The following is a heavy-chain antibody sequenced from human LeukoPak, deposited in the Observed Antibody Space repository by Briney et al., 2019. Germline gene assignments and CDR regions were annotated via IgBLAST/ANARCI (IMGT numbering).Heavy chain of an antibody. D-gene: IGHD6-19*01. CDR3: ARGPYTNGHYFDY. CDR2: IKQDGSEK. Sequence: GGPLRLSCAASGFTFSSFWMSWVRQAPGKGLEWVANIKQDGSEKYYVDSVKGRFTISRDNAKNSLYLQMNSLRAEDTAVYYCARGPYTNGHYFDYWGQGTLATVSS. CDR1: GFTFSSFW. V-gene: IGHV3-7*04. J-gene: IGHJ4*02.